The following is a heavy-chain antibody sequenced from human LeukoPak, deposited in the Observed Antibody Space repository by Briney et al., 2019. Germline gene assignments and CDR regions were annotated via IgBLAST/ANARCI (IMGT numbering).Heavy chain of an antibody. Sequence: KPSETLSLTCTVSGGSFSSYYWSWIRQPPGKGLEWIGYIYYSGSTDYNPSLKSRVTISVDTSKNQFSLKLSSVTAEDTAVYYCAKLKGYNYGYSDYWGQGTLVTVSS. V-gene: IGHV4-59*12. J-gene: IGHJ4*02. CDR3: AKLKGYNYGYSDY. CDR1: GGSFSSYY. CDR2: IYYSGST. D-gene: IGHD5-18*01.